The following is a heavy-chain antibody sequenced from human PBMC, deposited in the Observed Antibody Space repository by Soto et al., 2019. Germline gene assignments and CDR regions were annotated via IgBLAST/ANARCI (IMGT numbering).Heavy chain of an antibody. CDR2: INDSGDI. CDR1: GGSFSGYQ. Sequence: QVQLQQWGAGLLKPSETLSLTCAVYGGSFSGYQWSWIRQTPGKGLEWIGGINDSGDINYNPSLKSRVTILVDSPKKQISLMLSSVTAADTAVYYCARGLILWFGELSRRGGHYYYMDVWGKGTTVTVSS. J-gene: IGHJ6*03. V-gene: IGHV4-34*01. CDR3: ARGLILWFGELSRRGGHYYYMDV. D-gene: IGHD3-10*01.